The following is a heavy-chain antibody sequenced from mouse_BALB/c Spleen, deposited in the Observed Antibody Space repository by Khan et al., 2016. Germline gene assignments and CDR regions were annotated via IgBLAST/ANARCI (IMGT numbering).Heavy chain of an antibody. CDR2: INPGSNYT. Sequence: QVQLKQSGAELAKPGASVKMSCKASGYTFTRFWMHWVKQRPGQGLEWIGYINPGSNYTDYNQNFKDKATLTADKSSSTAYMLLSSLTSEDSAVYFCARWGYGNDLYQAMDYWGQGISVTVSS. CDR1: GYTFTRFW. V-gene: IGHV1-7*01. D-gene: IGHD2-10*02. CDR3: ARWGYGNDLYQAMDY. J-gene: IGHJ4*01.